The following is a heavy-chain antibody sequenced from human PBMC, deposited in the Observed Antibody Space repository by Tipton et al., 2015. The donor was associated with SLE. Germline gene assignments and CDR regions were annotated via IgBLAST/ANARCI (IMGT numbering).Heavy chain of an antibody. CDR3: ARDNFWNRGYYFGGGEDYYYYYMDV. V-gene: IGHV4-39*07. CDR1: GGSISSSSYY. D-gene: IGHD3-3*01. CDR2: IYYSGST. J-gene: IGHJ6*03. Sequence: TLSLTCTVSGGSISSSSYYWGWIRQPPGKGLEWIGGIYYSGSTYYNPSLKSRVTISVDTSKNQFSLKLSSLTAADTAVYYCARDNFWNRGYYFGGGEDYYYYYMDVWGKVTTVTVSS.